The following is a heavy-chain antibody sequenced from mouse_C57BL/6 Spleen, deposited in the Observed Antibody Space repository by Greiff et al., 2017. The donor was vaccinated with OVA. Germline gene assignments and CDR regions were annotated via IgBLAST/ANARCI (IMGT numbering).Heavy chain of an antibody. CDR1: GYAFNNYL. J-gene: IGHJ4*01. Sequence: QVQLQQSGAELVRPGTSVKVSCKASGYAFNNYLIEWVKQRPGQGLEWIGVINPGSGGTNYNEKFKGKATLTADKSSSTAYMQLSSLTSEDSAVYFGARRTGYYAMDYWGQGTSVTVSS. CDR2: INPGSGGT. V-gene: IGHV1-54*01. CDR3: ARRTGYYAMDY.